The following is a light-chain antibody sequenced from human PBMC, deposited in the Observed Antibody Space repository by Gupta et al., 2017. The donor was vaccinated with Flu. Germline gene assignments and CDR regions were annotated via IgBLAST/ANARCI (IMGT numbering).Light chain of an antibody. V-gene: IGLV1-47*01. CDR1: TSNIGSDY. J-gene: IGLJ2*01. Sequence: VTISCSGGTSNIGSDYVYWYQQLPGTAPKLLVYQNNQRPPGVPDRFSGSKSGTSASLAISGLRAEEEADYYCAAWDASMNVVVFGGGTKLTVL. CDR3: AAWDASMNVVV. CDR2: QNN.